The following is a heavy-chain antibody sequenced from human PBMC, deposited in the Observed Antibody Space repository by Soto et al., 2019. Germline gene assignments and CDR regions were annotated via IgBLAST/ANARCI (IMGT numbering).Heavy chain of an antibody. D-gene: IGHD1-1*01. Sequence: QVQLVESGGGVVQPGRSLRLSCAASAFTLSKFAMHWVRQAPGKGLEWVAVTSKDGINTYYAGAVKGRLTLSRDNSKSSMSLQVDSLRAEEPAMCYCARGNMDVWGQGTTVSVSS. CDR2: TSKDGINT. CDR1: AFTLSKFA. J-gene: IGHJ6*01. V-gene: IGHV3-30-3*01. CDR3: ARGNMDV.